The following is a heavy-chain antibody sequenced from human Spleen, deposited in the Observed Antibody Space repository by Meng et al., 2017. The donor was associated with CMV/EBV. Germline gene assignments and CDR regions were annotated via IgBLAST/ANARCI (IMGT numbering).Heavy chain of an antibody. CDR3: ARIQLLKYPKDDYYYGMDV. V-gene: IGHV4-59*04. J-gene: IGHJ6*02. Sequence: SETLSLTCTVSGGSIRRYYWSWIRQPPGKGLEWIGNMYYSGSTYYNPSLKSRVTISVDTSKNQFSLKLSSVTAVDTAVYYCARIQLLKYPKDDYYYGMDVWGQGTTVTVSS. D-gene: IGHD2-2*01. CDR2: MYYSGST. CDR1: GGSIRRYY.